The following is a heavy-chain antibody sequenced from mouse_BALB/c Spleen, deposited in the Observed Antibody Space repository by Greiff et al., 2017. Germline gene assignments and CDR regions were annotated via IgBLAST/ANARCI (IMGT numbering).Heavy chain of an antibody. V-gene: IGHV5-17*02. Sequence: EVMLVESGGGLVQPGGSRKLSCAASGFTFSSFGMHWVRQAPEKGLEWVAYISSGSSTIYYADTVKGRFTISRDNPKNTLFLQMTSLRSEDTAMYYCARGGYGNYDFDYWGQGTTLTVSS. D-gene: IGHD2-1*01. CDR1: GFTFSSFG. J-gene: IGHJ2*01. CDR2: ISSGSSTI. CDR3: ARGGYGNYDFDY.